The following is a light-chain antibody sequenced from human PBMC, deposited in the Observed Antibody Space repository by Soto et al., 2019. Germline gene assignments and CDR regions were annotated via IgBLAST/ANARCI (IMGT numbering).Light chain of an antibody. CDR3: QQFNNYPLT. Sequence: AIQLTQSPSSLSASVGDRLTITCRASQDISSGLAWYQQKPGRAPKLLIYDASTLVSGVPSRFSGAGSGTAFTLSISSLQPEDFATYYCQQFNNYPLTFGGGTKVEIK. J-gene: IGKJ4*01. V-gene: IGKV1D-13*01. CDR1: QDISSG. CDR2: DAS.